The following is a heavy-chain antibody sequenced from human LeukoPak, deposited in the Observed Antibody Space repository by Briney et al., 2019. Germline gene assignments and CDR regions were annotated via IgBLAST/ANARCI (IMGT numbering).Heavy chain of an antibody. CDR3: AKAYDLWSGYPLFDF. J-gene: IGHJ4*02. CDR1: GFSFYSYV. D-gene: IGHD3-3*01. V-gene: IGHV3-23*01. CDR2: ISDSGGST. Sequence: PGGSLRLSCAASGFSFYSYVMSWVRQASGKGLEWVSGISDSGGSTYYADSVKGRFTLSRDNSKNMLYLQMNSLRAEDTAVYYCAKAYDLWSGYPLFDFWGQGTLVTVSS.